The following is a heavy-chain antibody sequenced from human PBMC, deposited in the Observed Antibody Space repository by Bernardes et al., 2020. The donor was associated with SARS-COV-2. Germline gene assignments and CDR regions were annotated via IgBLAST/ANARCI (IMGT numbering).Heavy chain of an antibody. V-gene: IGHV3-11*01. CDR3: ARERGAWLQLGGFDY. Sequence: GGSLRLSCATSGFTFSDYYMTWIRQAPGKGLEWVSYITTSGIVYYADSVKGRFTISRDNTKDSMYLQMNGLRAEDTAVYYCARERGAWLQLGGFDYWGQGTLVTVSS. J-gene: IGHJ4*02. CDR2: ITTSGIV. CDR1: GFTFSDYY. D-gene: IGHD5-12*01.